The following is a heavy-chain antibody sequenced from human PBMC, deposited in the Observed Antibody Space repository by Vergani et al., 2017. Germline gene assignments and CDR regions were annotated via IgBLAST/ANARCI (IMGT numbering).Heavy chain of an antibody. V-gene: IGHV1-69*01. D-gene: IGHD6-13*01. CDR2: IIPIFGTA. CDR3: ARYSSSWEGYYFDY. J-gene: IGHJ4*02. Sequence: QVQLVQSGAEVKKPGSSVKVSCKASGGTFSSYAISWVRQAPGQGLEWMGGIIPIFGTANYAQKFQGRVTITADESTSTAYMELSSLRSEDTAVYYCARYSSSWEGYYFDYWGQGTLVTVSS. CDR1: GGTFSSYA.